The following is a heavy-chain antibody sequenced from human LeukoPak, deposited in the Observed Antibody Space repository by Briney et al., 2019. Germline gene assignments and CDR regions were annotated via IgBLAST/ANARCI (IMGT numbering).Heavy chain of an antibody. CDR2: IGYDGRNT. CDR1: GFTFSNFG. V-gene: IGHV3-30*02. CDR3: AKDNAYYYADY. J-gene: IGHJ4*02. D-gene: IGHD3-10*01. Sequence: GGSLRLSCAASGFTFSNFGMHWVRQTPGKGLEWVTFIGYDGRNTYYADSVKGRFTISRDNSKNTLYLQMNSLRAEDTAIYYCAKDNAYYYADYWGQGTLVTVSS.